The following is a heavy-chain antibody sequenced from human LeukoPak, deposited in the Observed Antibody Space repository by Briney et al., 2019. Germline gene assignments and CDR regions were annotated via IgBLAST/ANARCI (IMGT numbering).Heavy chain of an antibody. CDR1: GGSISSVSYY. V-gene: IGHV4-39*07. D-gene: IGHD5-24*01. J-gene: IGHJ6*03. Sequence: SETLSLTCTVSGGSISSVSYYWGWIRQPPGKGLEWIGSISYNGGTYYNPSLKSRVTIFVDTSKNQFSLKLNSVTAADTAVYYCARGGGMGHYYYYMDVWGKGTTVTISS. CDR2: ISYNGGT. CDR3: ARGGGMGHYYYYMDV.